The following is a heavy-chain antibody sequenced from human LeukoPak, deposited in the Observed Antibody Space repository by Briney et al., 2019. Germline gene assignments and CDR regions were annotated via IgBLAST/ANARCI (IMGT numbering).Heavy chain of an antibody. Sequence: SETLSLTCTVSGGSISSYYWSWIRQPPGKGLEWIGYIYYSGSTNYNPSLKSRVTISVDTSKNQFSLKLSSVTAADTAVYYCARGLNLAHPYMDVWGKGTTVTVSS. J-gene: IGHJ6*03. CDR2: IYYSGST. CDR3: ARGLNLAHPYMDV. V-gene: IGHV4-59*01. CDR1: GGSISSYY.